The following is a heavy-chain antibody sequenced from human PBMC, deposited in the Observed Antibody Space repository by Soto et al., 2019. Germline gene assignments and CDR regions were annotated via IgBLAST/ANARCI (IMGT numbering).Heavy chain of an antibody. Sequence: SVKVSCKASGGTFSSYAISWVRQAPGQGLEWMGGIIPIFGTANYAQKFQGRVTITADESTSTAYMELSSLRSEDTAVYYCARALYYDILTGYYGPDYYYYGMDVWRQGTTVTVSS. CDR1: GGTFSSYA. CDR3: ARALYYDILTGYYGPDYYYYGMDV. CDR2: IIPIFGTA. J-gene: IGHJ6*02. V-gene: IGHV1-69*13. D-gene: IGHD3-9*01.